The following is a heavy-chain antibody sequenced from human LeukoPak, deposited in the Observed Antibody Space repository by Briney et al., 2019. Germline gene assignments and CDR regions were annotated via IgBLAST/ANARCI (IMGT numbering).Heavy chain of an antibody. J-gene: IGHJ4*02. D-gene: IGHD2-8*01. V-gene: IGHV1-18*01. CDR3: ARDCSNGVCYPRDY. CDR2: ITTYNGEK. Sequence: ASVKVSCKASVYTLSGYGISWVRQAPGQGLEWVGWITTYNGEKKYSEKFQGRVTMTTDTSTSTYYMEMTSLRTDDTAIYYCARDCSNGVCYPRDYWGQGTLVSVST. CDR1: VYTLSGYG.